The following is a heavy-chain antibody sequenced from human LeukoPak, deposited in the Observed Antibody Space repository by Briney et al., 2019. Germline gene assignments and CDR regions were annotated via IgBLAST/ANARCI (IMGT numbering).Heavy chain of an antibody. J-gene: IGHJ4*02. Sequence: ASVTVSCMASVYTFTTYYMHWVRQAPGQGREWMGLINPSGGSTSYAQKFQGRATMTRDTSTSTVCMELSSLRSEDTAVYYWAREGRLQRWLQWGYFDYWGQGTLVTVSS. CDR3: AREGRLQRWLQWGYFDY. CDR2: INPSGGST. V-gene: IGHV1-46*01. CDR1: VYTFTTYY. D-gene: IGHD5-24*01.